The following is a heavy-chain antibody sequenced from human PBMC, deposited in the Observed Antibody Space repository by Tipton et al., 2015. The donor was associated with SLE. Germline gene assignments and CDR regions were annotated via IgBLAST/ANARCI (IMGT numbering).Heavy chain of an antibody. V-gene: IGHV3-23*01. CDR3: ATNIAAAGTLDWYFDL. CDR2: ISGGGGST. D-gene: IGHD6-13*01. J-gene: IGHJ2*01. CDR1: GFTFDDYA. Sequence: GSLRLSCSASGFTFDDYAMHWVRQAPGKGLEWVSGISGGGGSTYYADSVKGRFTISRDNSKNTLYLQMNSLRAEDTAVYYCATNIAAAGTLDWYFDLWGRGTLVTVSS.